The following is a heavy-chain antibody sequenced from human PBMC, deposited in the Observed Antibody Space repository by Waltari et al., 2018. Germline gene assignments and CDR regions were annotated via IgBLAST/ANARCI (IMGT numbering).Heavy chain of an antibody. D-gene: IGHD4-17*01. CDR3: ARVFVYGANSGKRPMDV. CDR1: GFTFSSYW. V-gene: IGHV3-7*01. CDR2: IKQDGSEN. J-gene: IGHJ6*03. Sequence: EVQMVESGGGLVQPGGSVRLSCAASGFTFSSYWMTGVSQAPGKGLEWVANIKQDGSENYYVDSVKGLFTISRDDAKNSLYLQMNSLRNEDTAVYFCARVFVYGANSGKRPMDVWGKGTTVTVSS.